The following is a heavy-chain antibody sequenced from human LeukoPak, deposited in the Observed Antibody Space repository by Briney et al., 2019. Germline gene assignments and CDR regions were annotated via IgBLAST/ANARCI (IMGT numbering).Heavy chain of an antibody. J-gene: IGHJ4*02. CDR3: ARAYDSSGYYYAY. CDR1: GYTFIGYY. CDR2: INPNSGGT. V-gene: IGHV1-2*06. D-gene: IGHD3-22*01. Sequence: ASVKVSCKASGYTFIGYYMHWVRQAPGQGLEWMGRINPNSGGTNYAQKFQGRVTMTRDTSISTAYMELSRLRSDDTAVYYCARAYDSSGYYYAYWGQGTLVTVSS.